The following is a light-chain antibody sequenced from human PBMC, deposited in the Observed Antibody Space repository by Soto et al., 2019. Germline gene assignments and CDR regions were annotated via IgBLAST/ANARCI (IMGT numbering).Light chain of an antibody. CDR2: AAS. V-gene: IGKV1-9*01. CDR3: QQLNSYPHT. CDR1: QGISSY. Sequence: DIQLTQSPSFLSASVGDRVTITCRASQGISSYLAWYQQKPGKAPKLLIYAASTLQSGVPSRFSGSRSGTEFTLTISSLQPADFATYYCQQLNSYPHTFGGGTKVEIK. J-gene: IGKJ4*01.